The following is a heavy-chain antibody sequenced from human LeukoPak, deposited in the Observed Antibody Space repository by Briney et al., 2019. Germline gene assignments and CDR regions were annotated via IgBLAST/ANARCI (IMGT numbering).Heavy chain of an antibody. Sequence: GGSLRLSCAASGFTFSSYAMHWVRQAPGKGLEWVAVISYDGSIKYYADSVKGRFTTSRDNSKNMLYLQMNSLSAEDTAAYYCARGPGYSSGWYVLSVDYWGQGTLVTVSS. CDR3: ARGPGYSSGWYVLSVDY. J-gene: IGHJ4*02. D-gene: IGHD6-19*01. V-gene: IGHV3-30-3*01. CDR1: GFTFSSYA. CDR2: ISYDGSIK.